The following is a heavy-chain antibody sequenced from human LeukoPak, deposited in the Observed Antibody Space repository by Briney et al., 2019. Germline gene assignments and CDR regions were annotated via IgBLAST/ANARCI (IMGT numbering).Heavy chain of an antibody. CDR2: MNPNSGHT. V-gene: IGHV1-8*01. CDR1: GYTFTTND. Sequence: ASVKVSCKASGYTFTTNDINWVRQAAGQGLEWMGWMNPNSGHTDYAPKFQGRITMTRNTSINTAYMELSSLTSEDTAVYLCAREVSGDFALDSWGQGTLVPVSS. J-gene: IGHJ4*02. CDR3: AREVSGDFALDS.